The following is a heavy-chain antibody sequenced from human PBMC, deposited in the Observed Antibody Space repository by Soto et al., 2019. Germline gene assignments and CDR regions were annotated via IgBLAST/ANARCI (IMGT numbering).Heavy chain of an antibody. CDR2: IYYIGST. J-gene: IGHJ5*02. CDR1: GGSISSGGYY. V-gene: IGHV4-31*03. Sequence: SETLSLTCTVSGGSISSGGYYWSWIRHHPGKGLEWIGYIYYIGSTYYNPSLKSRVTISVDTSKNQFSLKLSSVTAADTAVYYCARRLQLVRGGNWFDPWGPGPMVTVSS. D-gene: IGHD6-13*01. CDR3: ARRLQLVRGGNWFDP.